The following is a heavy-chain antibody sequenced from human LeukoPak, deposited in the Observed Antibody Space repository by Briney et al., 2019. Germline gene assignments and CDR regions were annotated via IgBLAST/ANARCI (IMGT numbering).Heavy chain of an antibody. CDR3: AKDINPDLYYYDSVNDY. CDR2: ISWNSGSI. D-gene: IGHD3-22*01. J-gene: IGHJ4*02. V-gene: IGHV3-9*01. CDR1: GFTFDDYA. Sequence: PGGSLRLSCAASGFTFDDYAMHWVRQAPGKGLEWVSGISWNSGSIGYADSVKGRFTISRDNAKNSLYLQMNSLRAEDTALYYCAKDINPDLYYYDSVNDYWGQGTLVTVSS.